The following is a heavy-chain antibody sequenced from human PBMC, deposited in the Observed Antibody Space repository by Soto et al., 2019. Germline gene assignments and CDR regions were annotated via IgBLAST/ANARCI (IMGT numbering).Heavy chain of an antibody. D-gene: IGHD3-22*01. CDR3: ARARADYYNISGYPNDY. V-gene: IGHV3-7*01. Sequence: EVQLVESGGGLVQPGRSLRISCAASGFTFSSYWMSWVRQAPGKGLEWVANIKQDGSEKYYVDSVKGRFTISRDNAKNSLYRKMNSRRAEDTAVYYCARARADYYNISGYPNDYWGQGTLVTASS. CDR2: IKQDGSEK. J-gene: IGHJ4*02. CDR1: GFTFSSYW.